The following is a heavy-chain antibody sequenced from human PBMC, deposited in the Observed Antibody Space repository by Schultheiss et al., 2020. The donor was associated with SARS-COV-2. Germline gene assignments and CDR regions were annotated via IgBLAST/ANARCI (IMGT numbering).Heavy chain of an antibody. CDR2: IYYSGST. V-gene: IGHV4-31*03. Sequence: SETLSLTCTVSGGSISSGGYYWSWIRQHPGKGLEWIGYIYYSGSTNYNPSLKSRVTISVDKSKNQFSLKLSSVTAADTAVYYCARGPGGGSMTTVTNYRKKYYYGMDVWGQGTTVTVSS. D-gene: IGHD4-17*01. CDR3: ARGPGGGSMTTVTNYRKKYYYGMDV. CDR1: GGSISSGGYY. J-gene: IGHJ6*02.